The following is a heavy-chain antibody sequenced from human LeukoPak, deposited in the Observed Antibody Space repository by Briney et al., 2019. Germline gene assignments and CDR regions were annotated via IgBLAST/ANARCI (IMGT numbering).Heavy chain of an antibody. Sequence: GASVKVSCKASGYTFTDYYIHWVRQAPGQGLEWMAWMNPNSGGTSYAQKFQGRVTMTRDTSISTAYMELSSLRAEDTAVYYCARGGGHWGQGTLVTVSS. V-gene: IGHV1-2*02. CDR1: GYTFTDYY. CDR3: ARGGGH. CDR2: MNPNSGGT. D-gene: IGHD3-16*01. J-gene: IGHJ4*02.